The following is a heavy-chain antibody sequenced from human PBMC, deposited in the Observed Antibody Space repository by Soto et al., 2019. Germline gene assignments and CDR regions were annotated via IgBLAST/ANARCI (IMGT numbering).Heavy chain of an antibody. CDR1: GFTFSSYD. J-gene: IGHJ4*02. Sequence: GGSLRLSCAASGFTFSSYDMHWVRQATGKGLEWVSAIGTAGDTYYPGSVKGRFTISRENAKNSLYLQMNSLRAGDTAVYYCARERFYYDSSGYSYYFDYWGQGTLVTVSS. V-gene: IGHV3-13*01. CDR3: ARERFYYDSSGYSYYFDY. D-gene: IGHD3-22*01. CDR2: IGTAGDT.